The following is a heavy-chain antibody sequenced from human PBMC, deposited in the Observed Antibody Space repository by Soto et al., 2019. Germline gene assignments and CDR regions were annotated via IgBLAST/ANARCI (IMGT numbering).Heavy chain of an antibody. Sequence: ASVKVSCKASGFTFTSSAVQWVRQARGQRLEWIGWIVVGSGNTNYAQKFQERVTITRDMSTSTAYMELSSLRSEDTAVYYCAAPLWGWSKGGAFDIWGRGTMVTVSS. D-gene: IGHD2-21*01. CDR2: IVVGSGNT. V-gene: IGHV1-58*01. CDR1: GFTFTSSA. CDR3: AAPLWGWSKGGAFDI. J-gene: IGHJ3*02.